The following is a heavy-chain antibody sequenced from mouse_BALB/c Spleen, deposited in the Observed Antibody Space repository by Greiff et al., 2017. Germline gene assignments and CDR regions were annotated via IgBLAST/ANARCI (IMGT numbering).Heavy chain of an antibody. D-gene: IGHD2-4*01. CDR3: AREGGYDYDYYAMDY. V-gene: IGHV5-6-3*01. J-gene: IGHJ4*01. Sequence: DVKLVESGGGLVQPGGSLKLSCAASGFTFSSYGMSWVRQTPDKRLELVATINSNGGSTYYPDSVKGRFTISRDNAKNTLYLQMSSLKSEDTAMYYCAREGGYDYDYYAMDYWGQGTSVTVSS. CDR2: INSNGGST. CDR1: GFTFSSYG.